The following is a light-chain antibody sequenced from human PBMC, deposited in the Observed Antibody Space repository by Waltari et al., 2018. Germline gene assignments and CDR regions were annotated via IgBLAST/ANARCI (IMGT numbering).Light chain of an antibody. CDR3: LLYTGSGIWV. V-gene: IGLV8-61*01. CDR1: SVSISSTSY. CDR2: KTN. J-gene: IGLJ3*02. Sequence: QTVVTQEPSLSVSPGGTVTLTCALSSVSISSTSYASWYQQTPGQAPRTLVYKTNSRSSGVPDRFSGSVLGNKAALTITGAQADDESDYYCLLYTGSGIWVFGGGTKLTVL.